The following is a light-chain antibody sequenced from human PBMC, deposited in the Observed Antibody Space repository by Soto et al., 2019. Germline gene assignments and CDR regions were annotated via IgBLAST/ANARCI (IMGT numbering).Light chain of an antibody. V-gene: IGKV1-27*01. CDR3: QEYKNAPLT. Sequence: DIQMTQSPSPLSASVGDRVTITCRASQGISKDLAWYQQKPWKVPKLLIYSASTLQSGVPSRFTGSGSGTYFTLTISSLQPEDVATYYCQEYKNAPLTFGGGTKVEIK. CDR2: SAS. CDR1: QGISKD. J-gene: IGKJ4*01.